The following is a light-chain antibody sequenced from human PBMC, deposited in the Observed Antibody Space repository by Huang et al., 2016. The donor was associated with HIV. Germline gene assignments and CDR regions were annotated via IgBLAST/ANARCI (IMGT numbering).Light chain of an antibody. Sequence: EIVMTQSPATLSVFPGERATLSCRASQSISIKLAWYQQKPGQAPRLLLYDASPRATGIPARFSGSGSGTEFNLTISSLQSEDFAVYYCQQYKHWPPWTFGQGTKVEIK. CDR1: QSISIK. V-gene: IGKV3-15*01. J-gene: IGKJ1*01. CDR3: QQYKHWPPWT. CDR2: DAS.